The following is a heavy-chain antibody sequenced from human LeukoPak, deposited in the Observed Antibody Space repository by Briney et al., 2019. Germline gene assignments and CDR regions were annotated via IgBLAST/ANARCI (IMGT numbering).Heavy chain of an antibody. CDR1: GFTFSSYW. CDR2: IKQDGSEK. V-gene: IGHV3-7*01. J-gene: IGHJ5*02. CDR3: ARDRSEVVVAATSYNWFDP. Sequence: GGSLRLSCAASGFTFSSYWMSRVRQAPGKGLEWVANIKQDGSEKYYVDSVKGRFTISRDNAKNSLYLQMNSLRAEDTAVYYCARDRSEVVVAATSYNWFDPWGQGTLVTVSS. D-gene: IGHD2-15*01.